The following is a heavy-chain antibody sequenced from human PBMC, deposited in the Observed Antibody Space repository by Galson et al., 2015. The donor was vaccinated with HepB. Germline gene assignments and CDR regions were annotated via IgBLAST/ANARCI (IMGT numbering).Heavy chain of an antibody. CDR3: ARRAPVTKNFDY. D-gene: IGHD4-17*01. V-gene: IGHV3-23*01. J-gene: IGHJ4*02. CDR2: ISGSGGST. Sequence: SLRLSCAASGFTFSSYAMSWVRQAPGKGLEWVSAISGSGGSTYYADSVKGRFTISRDNSKNTLNLQMNSPRAEDTAVYYCARRAPVTKNFDYWGQGTLVTVSS. CDR1: GFTFSSYA.